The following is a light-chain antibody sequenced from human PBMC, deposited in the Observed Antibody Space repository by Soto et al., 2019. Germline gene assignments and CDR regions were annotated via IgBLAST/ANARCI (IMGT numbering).Light chain of an antibody. Sequence: DIQMTQSPSSLSASVGDRVTITCRASQSISSYLNWYQQKPGKAPNLLIYAASRLQSGVPSRFSGSGSGTDFTLTISSLQPEDFATYYCQQSYSTHSTFGQGTKVEIK. V-gene: IGKV1-39*01. CDR1: QSISSY. CDR2: AAS. CDR3: QQSYSTHST. J-gene: IGKJ1*01.